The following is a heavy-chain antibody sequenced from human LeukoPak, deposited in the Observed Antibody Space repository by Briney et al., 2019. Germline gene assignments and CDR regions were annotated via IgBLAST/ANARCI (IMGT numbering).Heavy chain of an antibody. D-gene: IGHD6-19*01. CDR1: GGSISSYY. CDR3: ARGTGTAVY. Sequence: SETLSLTCTVSGGSISSYYWSWIRQPPGKGLEWIGYIYYSGSTNYNPSLKSRVTISVDTSKNQFSLKLSSVTAADTAVYYCARGTGTAVYWGQGTLVTVSS. J-gene: IGHJ4*02. CDR2: IYYSGST. V-gene: IGHV4-59*01.